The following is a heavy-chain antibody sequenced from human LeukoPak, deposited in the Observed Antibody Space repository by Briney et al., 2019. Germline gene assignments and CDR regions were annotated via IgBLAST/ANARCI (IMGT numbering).Heavy chain of an antibody. Sequence: SETLSLTCTVSGGSISSYYWSWIRQPAGKVLEWIGRIYTSGSTNYNPSLKSRVTMSVDTSKNQLSLKLSSVTAADTAVYYCARTWGSSWYWWFDPWGQGTLVTVSS. CDR2: IYTSGST. CDR3: ARTWGSSWYWWFDP. V-gene: IGHV4-4*07. D-gene: IGHD6-13*01. J-gene: IGHJ5*02. CDR1: GGSISSYY.